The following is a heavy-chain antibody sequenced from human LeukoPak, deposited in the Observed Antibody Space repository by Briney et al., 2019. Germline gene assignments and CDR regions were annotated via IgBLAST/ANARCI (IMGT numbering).Heavy chain of an antibody. CDR2: INPNSGGT. Sequence: GASVKVSCKASGYTFTGYYMHWVRQAPGQGLEWMGWINPNSGGTNYAQKFQGRVTMTRDTSISTAYMELSRLRSDDTAVYYCARDDYGGNSALDYWGQGTLVTVSS. D-gene: IGHD4-23*01. J-gene: IGHJ4*02. CDR1: GYTFTGYY. CDR3: ARDDYGGNSALDY. V-gene: IGHV1-2*02.